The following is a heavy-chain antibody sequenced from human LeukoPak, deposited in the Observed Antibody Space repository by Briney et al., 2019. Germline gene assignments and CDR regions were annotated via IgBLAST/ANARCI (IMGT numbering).Heavy chain of an antibody. Sequence: SETLSLTCTVSGGSISSYYWSWIRQPPGKGLEWIGRIYTSGSTNYNPSLKSRVTISVDTSKNQFSLKLSSVTAADTAVYYCAREVGYCSSTSCNDAFDIWGQGTMVTVSS. J-gene: IGHJ3*02. CDR1: GGSISSYY. V-gene: IGHV4-4*08. CDR2: IYTSGST. CDR3: AREVGYCSSTSCNDAFDI. D-gene: IGHD2-2*03.